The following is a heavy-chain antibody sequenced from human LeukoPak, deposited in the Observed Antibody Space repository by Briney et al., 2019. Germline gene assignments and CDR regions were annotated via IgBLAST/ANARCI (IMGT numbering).Heavy chain of an antibody. J-gene: IGHJ3*02. CDR1: GFTFSSYS. Sequence: PGGSLRLSCAASGFTFSSYSMNWVRQAPGKGLEWVSSISSSSTYIYYADSVKGRFTISRDNAKNSLYLQMNSLRAEDTAVYYCASTEMAKTGAFDIWGQGTMVTVSS. CDR3: ASTEMAKTGAFDI. V-gene: IGHV3-21*06. CDR2: ISSSSTYI. D-gene: IGHD5-24*01.